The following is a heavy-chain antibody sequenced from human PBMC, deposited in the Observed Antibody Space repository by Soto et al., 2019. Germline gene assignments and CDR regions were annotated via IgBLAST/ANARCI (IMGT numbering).Heavy chain of an antibody. D-gene: IGHD3-22*01. CDR1: GGSISSGDYY. J-gene: IGHJ5*02. Sequence: ASETLSLTCTVSGGSISSGDYYWSWIRQSPGKGLEWIGYIYYSGSTYYNPSLKSRVTISVDTSKNQFSLKLSSVTAADTAVYYCARAGDYYDSSGHNWFDPWGQGTLVTVSS. V-gene: IGHV4-30-4*01. CDR3: ARAGDYYDSSGHNWFDP. CDR2: IYYSGST.